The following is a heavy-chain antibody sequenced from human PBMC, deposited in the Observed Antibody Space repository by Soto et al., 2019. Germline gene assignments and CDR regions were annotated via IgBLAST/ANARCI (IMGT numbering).Heavy chain of an antibody. V-gene: IGHV1-8*01. CDR1: GYTFTSYD. CDR2: MNPNSGNT. CDR3: ARGEDFWSGYYDYYYYYMDV. Sequence: ASVKVSCKASGYTFTSYDINWVRQATGQGLEWMGWMNPNSGNTGYAQKFQGRVTMTRNTSISTAYMELGSLRTEDTAVYYCARGEDFWSGYYDYYYYYMDVWGKGTTVTVSS. J-gene: IGHJ6*03. D-gene: IGHD3-3*01.